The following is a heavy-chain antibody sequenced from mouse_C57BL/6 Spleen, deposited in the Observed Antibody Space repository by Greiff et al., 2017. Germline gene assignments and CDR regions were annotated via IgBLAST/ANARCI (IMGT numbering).Heavy chain of an antibody. D-gene: IGHD1-1*01. CDR3: ARNYGSSLYYYAMDY. Sequence: VKLQESDAELVKPGASVKISCKVSGYTFTDHTIHWMKQRPEQGLEWIGYIYPRDGSTKYNEKFKGKATLTADKSSSTAYMQLNSLTSEDSAVYFCARNYGSSLYYYAMDYWGQGTSVTVSS. V-gene: IGHV1-78*01. CDR1: GYTFTDHT. J-gene: IGHJ4*01. CDR2: IYPRDGST.